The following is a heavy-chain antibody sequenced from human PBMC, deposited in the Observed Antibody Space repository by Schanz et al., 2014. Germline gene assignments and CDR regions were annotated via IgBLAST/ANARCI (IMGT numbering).Heavy chain of an antibody. CDR1: GGTFSSDT. J-gene: IGHJ5*02. D-gene: IGHD3-22*01. V-gene: IGHV1-69*09. CDR2: IVPIAGIT. CDR3: AREVGLYDRGWFDP. Sequence: QVQLVQSGAELRKPGTSVKVSCKASGGTFSSDTFSWVRQAPGQGLEWMGRIVPIAGITNYAQRCQGRVTITADKSSDTAYMELSSLRSEDTAVYYCAREVGLYDRGWFDPWGQGTLVTVSS.